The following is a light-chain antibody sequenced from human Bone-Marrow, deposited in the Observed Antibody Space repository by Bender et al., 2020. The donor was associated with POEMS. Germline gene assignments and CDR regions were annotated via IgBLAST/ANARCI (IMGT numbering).Light chain of an antibody. V-gene: IGLV2-11*01. J-gene: IGLJ2*01. Sequence: QSALTQPRSVSGSPDQSVTISCTGTSSDIGAYNYVSWYQKHPGNAPRLMIYEVSQRPSGVSNRFSGSKSGNTASLTISGLQAEDEADYFCSSYAGSSLLVVFGGGTKLTVL. CDR2: EVS. CDR1: SSDIGAYNY. CDR3: SSYAGSSLLVV.